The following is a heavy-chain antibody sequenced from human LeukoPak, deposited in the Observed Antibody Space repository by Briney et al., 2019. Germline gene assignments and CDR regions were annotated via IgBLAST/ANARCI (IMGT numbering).Heavy chain of an antibody. CDR3: AKAGPLIAVAGTFGY. J-gene: IGHJ4*02. D-gene: IGHD6-19*01. CDR1: GFTFSSYG. V-gene: IGHV3-30*02. CDR2: IRSDGSNK. Sequence: PGGSLRLSCAASGFTFSSYGMHWVRQAPGKGLEWVAFIRSDGSNKYYADSVKGRFTISRDNSKNTLYLQMNSLRAEDTAVYYCAKAGPLIAVAGTFGYWGQGTLVTVSS.